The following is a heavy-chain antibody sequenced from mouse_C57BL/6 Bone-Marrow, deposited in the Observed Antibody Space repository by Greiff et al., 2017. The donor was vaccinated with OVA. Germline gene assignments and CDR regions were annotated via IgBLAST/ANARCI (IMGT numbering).Heavy chain of an antibody. D-gene: IGHD1-1*01. CDR1: GYTFTSYW. Sequence: QVQLQQSGAELVMPGASVKLSCKASGYTFTSYWMHWVKQRPGQGLEWIGEIDPSDSYTNYNQKFQGKSTLTVDKSSSTAYMQLSSLTSEDSAVYYCARGYYGSRWGQGTLVTVSA. J-gene: IGHJ3*02. CDR2: IDPSDSYT. V-gene: IGHV1-69*01. CDR3: ARGYYGSR.